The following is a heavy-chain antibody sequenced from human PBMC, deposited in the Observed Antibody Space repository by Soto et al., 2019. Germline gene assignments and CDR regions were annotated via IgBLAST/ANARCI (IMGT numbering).Heavy chain of an antibody. J-gene: IGHJ5*02. CDR3: ARSRRITMIGVVSWFDP. CDR1: GFSLTTSGVG. Sequence: QITLKESGPTLVKPTQTLTLTCTFSGFSLTTSGVGVVWIRHSPGKALEWLALIYWNDDQWYSPSLKSRLTITKDTSKKQVVLQMTNMDPVDTATYFCARSRRITMIGVVSWFDPWGQGTLFTVSS. CDR2: IYWNDDQ. V-gene: IGHV2-5*01. D-gene: IGHD3-3*01.